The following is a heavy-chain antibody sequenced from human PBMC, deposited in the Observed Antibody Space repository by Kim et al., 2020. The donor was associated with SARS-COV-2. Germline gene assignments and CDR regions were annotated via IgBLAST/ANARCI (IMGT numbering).Heavy chain of an antibody. CDR1: GFTFSEYY. CDR3: ARTGPSYCGGDCYWIWFDP. D-gene: IGHD2-21*01. V-gene: IGHV3-11*06. CDR2: ISSSSSYT. J-gene: IGHJ5*02. Sequence: GGSLRLSCAASGFTFSEYYMSWIRQAPGKGLEWVSYISSSSSYTNYADSVKGRFTISRDNAKNSLYLQMNSLRAEDTAVYYCARTGPSYCGGDCYWIWFDPWGQGTLVTVSS.